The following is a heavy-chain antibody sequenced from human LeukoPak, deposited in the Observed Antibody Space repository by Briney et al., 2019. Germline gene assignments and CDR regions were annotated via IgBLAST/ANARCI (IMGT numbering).Heavy chain of an antibody. CDR2: IGSGGST. CDR3: AKKSPGASYYFDF. CDR1: GFTLSNYD. V-gene: IGHV3-23*01. Sequence: GGSLRLSCVASGFTLSNYDMTWVRQTPGKGLEYVSSIGSGGSTFYAGSVKGRFSISRDISQNTVFLQMNSLRVEDTAMYFCAKKSPGASYYFDFWGQGTLVTVSS. D-gene: IGHD7-27*01. J-gene: IGHJ4*02.